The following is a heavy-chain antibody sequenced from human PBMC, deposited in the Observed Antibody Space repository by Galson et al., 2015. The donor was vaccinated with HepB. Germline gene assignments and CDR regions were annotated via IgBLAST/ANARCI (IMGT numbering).Heavy chain of an antibody. Sequence: SLRLSCAASGFTFSSSSMNWVRQAPGKGLEWVSYISSSSTIKYADSVKGRFTISRDNAKNSLYLQMNSLRDEDTAVYYCARIPQTVAATSDDYWGQGTLVTVSS. CDR2: ISSSSTI. CDR3: ARIPQTVAATSDDY. D-gene: IGHD6-19*01. J-gene: IGHJ4*02. CDR1: GFTFSSSS. V-gene: IGHV3-48*02.